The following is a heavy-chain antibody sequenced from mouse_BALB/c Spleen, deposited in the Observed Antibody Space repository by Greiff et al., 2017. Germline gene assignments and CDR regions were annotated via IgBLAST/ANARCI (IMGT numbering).Heavy chain of an antibody. CDR1: GFNIKDYY. Sequence: AQLQQSGAELVRPGALVKLSCKASGFNIKDYYMHWVKQRPEQGLEWIGWIDPENGNTIYDPKFQGKASITADTSSNTAYLQLSSLTSEDTAVYYCAMITTGYYFDYWGQGTTLTVSS. D-gene: IGHD2-4*01. J-gene: IGHJ2*01. V-gene: IGHV14-1*02. CDR3: AMITTGYYFDY. CDR2: IDPENGNT.